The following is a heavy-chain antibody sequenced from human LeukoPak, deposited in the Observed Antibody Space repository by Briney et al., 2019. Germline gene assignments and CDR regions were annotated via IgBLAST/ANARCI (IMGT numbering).Heavy chain of an antibody. CDR3: TRLKVLDITWWPVDY. D-gene: IGHD2-15*01. CDR1: GGSIFSYY. V-gene: IGHV4-59*12. Sequence: SETLSLTCTVSGGSIFSYYWSWIRQPPGKGLEWMGYIYYSGSTNYNPSLKSRVTISIDRSKNQFSLKLSSVTAADTAVYYCTRLKVLDITWWPVDYWGPGMLVTVSS. CDR2: IYYSGST. J-gene: IGHJ4*02.